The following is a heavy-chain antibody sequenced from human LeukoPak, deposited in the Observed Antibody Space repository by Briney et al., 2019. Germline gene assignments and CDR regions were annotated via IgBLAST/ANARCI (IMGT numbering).Heavy chain of an antibody. V-gene: IGHV3-33*01. CDR1: GFTFSSYG. CDR3: ARIATTDYYYGMDV. Sequence: GGSLRLSCAASGFTFSSYGMHWVRQGPGKGLEWVAVIWYDGSNKYYADSVKGRFTISRDNSKNTLYLQMNSLRAEDTAVYYCARIATTDYYYGMDVWGQGTTVTVSS. D-gene: IGHD1-1*01. J-gene: IGHJ6*02. CDR2: IWYDGSNK.